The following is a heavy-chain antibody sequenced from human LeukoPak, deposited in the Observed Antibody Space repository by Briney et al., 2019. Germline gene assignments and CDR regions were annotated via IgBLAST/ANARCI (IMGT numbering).Heavy chain of an antibody. Sequence: GGSLRLSCAASGFTFSSYAMSWVRQAPGKGLEWVSAISGSGGSTYYADSVKGRFTISRDNSKNTLYLQMNSLRAEDTAVYYCAFPCDFWSGYLDYYGMDVWGQGTTVTVSS. CDR2: ISGSGGST. CDR3: AFPCDFWSGYLDYYGMDV. CDR1: GFTFSSYA. D-gene: IGHD3-3*01. J-gene: IGHJ6*02. V-gene: IGHV3-23*01.